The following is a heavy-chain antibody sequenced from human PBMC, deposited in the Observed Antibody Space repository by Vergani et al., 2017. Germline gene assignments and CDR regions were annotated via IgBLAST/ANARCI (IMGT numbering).Heavy chain of an antibody. V-gene: IGHV1-69*13. J-gene: IGHJ4*02. D-gene: IGHD4-17*01. Sequence: QVQLVQSGAEVKKPGSSVKVSCKASGGTFSSYAISWVRQAPGQGLEWMGGIIPIFGTANYAQKFQGRVTMTADESTSTAYMELSSLRSEDTAVYYCARVRVDDYGDYRALDYWGQGTLVTVSS. CDR3: ARVRVDDYGDYRALDY. CDR2: IIPIFGTA. CDR1: GGTFSSYA.